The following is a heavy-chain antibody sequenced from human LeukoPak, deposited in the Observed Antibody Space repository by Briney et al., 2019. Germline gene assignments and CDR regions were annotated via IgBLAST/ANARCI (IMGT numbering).Heavy chain of an antibody. J-gene: IGHJ5*02. CDR1: GGTFSSYA. V-gene: IGHV1-69*05. Sequence: EASVKVSCKASGGTFSSYAISWVRQAPGQGLEWMGRIIPIFGTANYAQKFQGGVTITTDESTSTAYMELSSLRSEGTAVYYCAREGRYCSGGSCLNWFDPWGQGTLVTVSS. CDR2: IIPIFGTA. CDR3: AREGRYCSGGSCLNWFDP. D-gene: IGHD2-15*01.